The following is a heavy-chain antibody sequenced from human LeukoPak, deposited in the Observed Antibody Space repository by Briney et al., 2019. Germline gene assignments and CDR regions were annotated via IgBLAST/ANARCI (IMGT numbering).Heavy chain of an antibody. CDR2: IKPDGSEK. CDR3: AEGGY. V-gene: IGHV3-7*01. CDR1: GFSLSNYW. J-gene: IGHJ4*02. Sequence: GGSLRLSCAASGFSLSNYWMNRVRQAPGKGLEWVASIKPDGSEKYYVDSLRGRFTISRDDARNSLYLQMNSLRAEDTAVYYCAEGGYWGQGTLVTVSS.